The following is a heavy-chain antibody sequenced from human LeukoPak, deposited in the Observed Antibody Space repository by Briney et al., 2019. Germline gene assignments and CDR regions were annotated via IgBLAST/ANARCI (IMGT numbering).Heavy chain of an antibody. CDR2: IWNDGSNK. V-gene: IGHV3-33*03. CDR1: GFMFSVYG. CDR3: ARGYFDY. Sequence: GGSLRLSCVASGFMFSVYGMHWVRQAPGKGLEWVAVIWNDGSNKYYADSVKGRFTISRDNAKKSLFLQMNSLRAEDTAVYYCARGYFDYWGQGSLVTVSS. D-gene: IGHD3-16*01. J-gene: IGHJ4*02.